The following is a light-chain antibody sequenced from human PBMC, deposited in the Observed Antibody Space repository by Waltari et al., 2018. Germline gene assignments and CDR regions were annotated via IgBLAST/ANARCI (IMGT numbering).Light chain of an antibody. CDR2: DNN. Sequence: QSVLTQPPSVSAAPGHKVPLPCPGTTSHLGHNFSSWYQQFPGTAPKLLIYDNNKRPSGIPDRFSGSKSGTSATLVITGLQTGDEAAYYCATWDTTLSKVFGGGTKLTVL. J-gene: IGLJ2*01. CDR1: TSHLGHNF. CDR3: ATWDTTLSKV. V-gene: IGLV1-51*01.